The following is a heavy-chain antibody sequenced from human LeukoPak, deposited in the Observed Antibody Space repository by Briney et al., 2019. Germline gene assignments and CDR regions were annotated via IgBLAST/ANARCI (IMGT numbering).Heavy chain of an antibody. J-gene: IGHJ3*02. D-gene: IGHD2-2*02. CDR2: IYYSGST. CDR1: GGSFSGYY. CDR3: ANQGLGYCSSTSCYTGAFDI. V-gene: IGHV4-31*11. Sequence: PSETLSLTCAVYGGSFSGYYWSWIRQHPGKGLEWIGYIYYSGSTYYNPSLKSRVTISVDTSKNQFSLKLSSVTAADTAVYYCANQGLGYCSSTSCYTGAFDIWGQGTMVTVSS.